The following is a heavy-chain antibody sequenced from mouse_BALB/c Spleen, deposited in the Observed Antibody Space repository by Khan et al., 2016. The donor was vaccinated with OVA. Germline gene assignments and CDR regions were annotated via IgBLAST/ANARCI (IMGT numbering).Heavy chain of an antibody. J-gene: IGHJ1*01. CDR3: RGGLFDV. CDR2: ITPNNGAS. CDR1: GYTFTDYY. Sequence: VRLQQSGPELVKPAASVKMSCKASGYTFTDYYMKWVKQTHGKSLEWIVDITPNNGASFYNQQLKGRATLTVDKSSSTPYMHLNSLRYDDSTVYYCRGGLFDVWGAGTAVTVSS. V-gene: IGHV1-26*01.